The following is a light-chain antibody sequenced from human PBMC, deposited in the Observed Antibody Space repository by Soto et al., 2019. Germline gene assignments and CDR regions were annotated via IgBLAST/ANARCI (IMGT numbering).Light chain of an antibody. J-gene: IGKJ5*01. CDR3: QQYGSSPIT. Sequence: EIVLTQSPGTLSLSAGERATVSCRASQSVSSTYLAWYQQRPGQAPRLLIYGASNRVTGIPDRFSGSGSGTDFTLTINRLEPEDFAVYYCQQYGSSPITFGQGTRLDIK. CDR2: GAS. CDR1: QSVSSTY. V-gene: IGKV3-20*01.